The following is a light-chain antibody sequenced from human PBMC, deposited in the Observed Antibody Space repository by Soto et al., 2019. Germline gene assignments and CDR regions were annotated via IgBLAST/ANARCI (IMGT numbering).Light chain of an antibody. Sequence: DIQMTQSPSTLSASVGDRVTITCRASQSISSWLAWYQQKPGKAPKLLIYDASSLESGVPSRLSGSVSGTEFTLTISSLQPDDFSTYYCQQYNSFWTFGHGTKVEIK. V-gene: IGKV1-5*01. CDR1: QSISSW. J-gene: IGKJ1*01. CDR2: DAS. CDR3: QQYNSFWT.